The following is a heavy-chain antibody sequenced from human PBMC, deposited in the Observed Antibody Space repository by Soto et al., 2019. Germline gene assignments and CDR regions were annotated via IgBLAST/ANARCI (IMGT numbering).Heavy chain of an antibody. CDR3: VKVDGPNFGSGGGVFDF. V-gene: IGHV3-23*01. D-gene: IGHD3-10*01. J-gene: IGHJ4*02. CDR2: IRSSGDST. Sequence: EVQLLESGGGLVQPGGSLTLSCEASGLSFSTYAMSWVRQAPGKGLEWVAAIRSSGDSTDYADSVKGRFTISRDNSDNELYLKMNSLGADDTAVYYCVKVDGPNFGSGGGVFDFWGQGNLVIVSA. CDR1: GLSFSTYA.